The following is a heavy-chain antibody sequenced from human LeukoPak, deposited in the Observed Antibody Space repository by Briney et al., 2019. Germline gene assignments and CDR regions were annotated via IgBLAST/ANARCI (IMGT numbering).Heavy chain of an antibody. CDR3: AKDLGACGRYCISY. CDR2: ITASDGA. J-gene: IGHJ4*02. CDR1: GFTSSNSH. Sequence: GGSLRLSCAASGFTSSNSHMSWVRQAPGKGLEWVSSITASDGAYYADPVKGRFTISRDSARNTQYLQMNSLRADDTAIYYCAKDLGACGRYCISYWGQGTLVTASS. V-gene: IGHV3-23*01. D-gene: IGHD2-21*01.